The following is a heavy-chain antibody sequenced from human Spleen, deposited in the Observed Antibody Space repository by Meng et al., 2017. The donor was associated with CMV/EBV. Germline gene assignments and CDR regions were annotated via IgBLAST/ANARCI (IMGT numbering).Heavy chain of an antibody. CDR2: TSGYNGNT. CDR3: ARDQQLIPAEYVRH. J-gene: IGHJ1*01. CDR1: GCSFTSYG. D-gene: IGHD6-13*01. Sequence: SGCSFTSYGISWVRQAPGQGPEWMGWTSGYNGNTIYAQKFQVRVTMTTDTSTSTAYLELRSLRSDDTAVYYCARDQQLIPAEYVRHWGPGTLVTVSS. V-gene: IGHV1-18*01.